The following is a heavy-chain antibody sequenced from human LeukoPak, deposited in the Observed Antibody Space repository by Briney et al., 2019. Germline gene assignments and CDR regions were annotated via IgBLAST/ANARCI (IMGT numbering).Heavy chain of an antibody. Sequence: SETLSLTCTVSGGSISSHYWNWIRQAPGKGLEWIGYIYSSGSTNYNPSLKSRGTISVDTSKNQFSLKLNSVTAADTAVYYCARGPTRVYVDYWGQGSLVTVSS. CDR3: ARGPTRVYVDY. J-gene: IGHJ4*02. CDR1: GGSISSHY. CDR2: IYSSGST. V-gene: IGHV4-59*11.